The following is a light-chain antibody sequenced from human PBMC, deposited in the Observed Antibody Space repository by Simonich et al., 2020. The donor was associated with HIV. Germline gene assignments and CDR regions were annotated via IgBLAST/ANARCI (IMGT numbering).Light chain of an antibody. V-gene: IGLV1-36*01. CDR3: AAWDDRLNGVV. CDR1: RSNIGNNA. CDR2: YDD. Sequence: QSVLSQPPSVSEAPRQRVTISCSGSRSNIGNNAVNWYQQLPGKAPKLLIYYDDLLPSGGSDRFSGSRSGTSASLAISGLQSEDEADYYCAAWDDRLNGVVFGGGTKLTVL. J-gene: IGLJ2*01.